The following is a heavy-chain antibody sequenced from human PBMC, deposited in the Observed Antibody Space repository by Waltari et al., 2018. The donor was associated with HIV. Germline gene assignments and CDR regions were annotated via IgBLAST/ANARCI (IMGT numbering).Heavy chain of an antibody. Sequence: VQVVQSGAEVKKPGASVKVSCTPSGYTFTDYYIHWVRQVPGQGLEWMGWINPKNGDTKFAQKFQGRVTLTRDTSITTTYLELNSLRFDDAAIYYCARPSAFTIFGILTPFDYWGQGTLVTVSS. CDR2: INPKNGDT. V-gene: IGHV1-2*02. CDR3: ARPSAFTIFGILTPFDY. J-gene: IGHJ4*02. D-gene: IGHD3-3*01. CDR1: GYTFTDYY.